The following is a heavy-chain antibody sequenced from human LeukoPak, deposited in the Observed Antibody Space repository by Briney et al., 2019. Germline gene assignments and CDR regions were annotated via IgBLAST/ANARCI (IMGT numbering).Heavy chain of an antibody. CDR3: ARSYSSSWYSSDFDY. V-gene: IGHV3-66*02. Sequence: HPGGSLRLSCTASGFTFSTYWMSWVRQAPGKGLEWVSVIYSGGSTYYADSVKGRFTISRDNSKNTLYLQMNSLRAEDTAVYYCARSYSSSWYSSDFDYWGQGTLVTVSS. D-gene: IGHD6-13*01. CDR1: GFTFSTYW. J-gene: IGHJ4*02. CDR2: IYSGGST.